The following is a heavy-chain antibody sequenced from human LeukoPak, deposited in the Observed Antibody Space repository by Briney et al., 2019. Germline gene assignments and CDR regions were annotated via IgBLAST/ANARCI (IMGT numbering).Heavy chain of an antibody. CDR2: ISSSSSYI. D-gene: IGHD1-26*01. V-gene: IGHV3-21*01. CDR1: GFTFDDYG. CDR3: ARATWDPNYYYYMDV. J-gene: IGHJ6*03. Sequence: GSLRLSWAASGFTFDDYGMSWVRQAPGKGLEWVSSISSSSSYIYYADSVKGRFTISRDNAKNSLYLQMNSLRAEDTAVYFCARATWDPNYYYYMDVWGKGTTVTISS.